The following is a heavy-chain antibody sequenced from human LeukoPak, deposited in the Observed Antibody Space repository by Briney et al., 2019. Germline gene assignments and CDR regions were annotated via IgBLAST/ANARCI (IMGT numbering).Heavy chain of an antibody. Sequence: GGSLRLSCAASGFSFSTYWMTWVRQAPGKGLECVANIKTDGSETYYLDSVKGRFTISRDNAKSSLYLQMNSLRVEDTAVYYCTRDLNHDSSGWVRGTLVTVSS. CDR3: TRDLNHDSSG. J-gene: IGHJ4*02. CDR2: IKTDGSET. CDR1: GFSFSTYW. V-gene: IGHV3-7*01. D-gene: IGHD3-22*01.